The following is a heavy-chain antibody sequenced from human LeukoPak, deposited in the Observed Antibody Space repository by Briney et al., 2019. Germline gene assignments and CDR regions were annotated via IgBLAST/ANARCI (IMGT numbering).Heavy chain of an antibody. CDR2: VTGDSGTT. V-gene: IGHV3-23*01. D-gene: IGHD3-3*01. Sequence: GGSLRLSCVASGFTFRNFAMNWVRQAPGKELEWVSVVTGDSGTTHYAVSVKGRFTISRGNSKNTVYLQMNGLRAEDTALYYCAKGWSGYFRSPFDLWGRGTLVTVSS. J-gene: IGHJ3*01. CDR3: AKGWSGYFRSPFDL. CDR1: GFTFRNFA.